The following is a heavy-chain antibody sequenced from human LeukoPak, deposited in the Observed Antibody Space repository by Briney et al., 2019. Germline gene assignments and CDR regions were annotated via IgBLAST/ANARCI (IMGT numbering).Heavy chain of an antibody. CDR2: ISSSGSTI. V-gene: IGHV3-48*01. CDR1: GFTFSSYS. J-gene: IGHJ4*02. CDR3: AKGGESSGYYGGPDY. D-gene: IGHD3-22*01. Sequence: GGSLRLSCAASGFTFSSYSMNWVRQAPGKGLEWVSYISSSGSTIYYADSVKGRFTISRDNSKNTLYLQMNSLRGEDTAVYYCAKGGESSGYYGGPDYWGQGTLVTVSS.